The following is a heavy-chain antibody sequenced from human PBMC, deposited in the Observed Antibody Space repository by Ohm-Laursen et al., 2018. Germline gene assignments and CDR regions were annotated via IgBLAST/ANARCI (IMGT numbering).Heavy chain of an antibody. J-gene: IGHJ3*02. CDR2: ISSDGAFT. D-gene: IGHD4-17*01. CDR3: AKDKSTVTTKDAFDI. V-gene: IGHV3-23*01. CDR1: GFSFRSYA. Sequence: SLRLSCAASGFSFRSYAMSWVRQTPGKGLEWVSGISSDGAFTYYADSVKGRFTISRDNSKNTLYLQMNTLRAEDTAVYYCAKDKSTVTTKDAFDIWGQGTMVTVSS.